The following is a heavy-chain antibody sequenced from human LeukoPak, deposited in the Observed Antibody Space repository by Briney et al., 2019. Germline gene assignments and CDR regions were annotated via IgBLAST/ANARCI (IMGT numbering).Heavy chain of an antibody. J-gene: IGHJ4*02. V-gene: IGHV4-59*01. CDR1: GVSLSNYY. CDR3: ARGRTYYDSTGYGY. Sequence: PSETLSLTCTVSGVSLSNYYWIWIRQPPGKGLEWIGHIYYSGNTNYNPSLKSRVTISVDTSRNQFSLKLSSVTAADTAVYYCARGRTYYDSTGYGYWGQGTLVTVSS. CDR2: IYYSGNT. D-gene: IGHD3-22*01.